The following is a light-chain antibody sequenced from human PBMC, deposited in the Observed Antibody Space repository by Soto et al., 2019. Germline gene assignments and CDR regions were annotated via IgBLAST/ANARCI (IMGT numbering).Light chain of an antibody. V-gene: IGLV2-11*01. CDR1: TSDVGTYNY. CDR2: DVT. J-gene: IGLJ3*02. CDR3: CSYAGNYTWL. Sequence: QTALTQPRSVSGSPGQSVTISCTGATSDVGTYNYVSWYQQRPGKAPRIMIYDVTKRPSGVPDRLSGSKSGNTASLTISGLQAEDEADYYCCSYAGNYTWLFGGGTKLTVL.